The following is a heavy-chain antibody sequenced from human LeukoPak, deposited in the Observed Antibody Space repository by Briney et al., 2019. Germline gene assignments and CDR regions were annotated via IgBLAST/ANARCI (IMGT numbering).Heavy chain of an antibody. CDR3: ARGRSYLDYFDY. Sequence: SGPTLVKPTQTLTLTCTFSGFSLSTSGVGVGWIRQPPGKGLEWIGYIYYSGSTNYNPSLKSRVNISVDTSRTQSSLKLTSVTAADTAVYYCARGRSYLDYFDYWGQGTVVTVSS. D-gene: IGHD3-10*01. CDR2: IYYSGST. CDR1: GFSLSTSGVG. V-gene: IGHV4-61*08. J-gene: IGHJ4*02.